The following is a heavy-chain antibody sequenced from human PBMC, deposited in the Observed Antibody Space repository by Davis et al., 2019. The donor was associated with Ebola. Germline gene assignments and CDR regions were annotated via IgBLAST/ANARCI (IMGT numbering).Heavy chain of an antibody. J-gene: IGHJ4*02. CDR2: IRSKATSYAT. Sequence: GESLKISCAASGFTFSCSAMYWVRQASGKGLEWVGRIRSKATSYATASAASVKRRFTISRGDSRNTAYLQMNSLKTEDTAVYYWTISSSGLDYWGQGTLVTVSS. CDR3: TISSSGLDY. CDR1: GFTFSCSA. V-gene: IGHV3-73*01. D-gene: IGHD2-8*02.